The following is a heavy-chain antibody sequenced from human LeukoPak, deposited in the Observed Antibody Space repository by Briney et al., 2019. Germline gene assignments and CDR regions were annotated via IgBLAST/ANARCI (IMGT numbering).Heavy chain of an antibody. CDR2: ISSYNNNT. CDR1: GYSFSNYG. Sequence: ATVKVSCKVSGYSFSNYGISWVRQAPGQGPEWMGWISSYNNNTHYAPKFRGRVTMTPDTATSPAYMELGSLRSDHTAVYYCVGGSNHEQWSAPPYGMDVWGPGTTVTVSS. J-gene: IGHJ6*02. CDR3: VGGSNHEQWSAPPYGMDV. D-gene: IGHD6-19*01. V-gene: IGHV1-18*01.